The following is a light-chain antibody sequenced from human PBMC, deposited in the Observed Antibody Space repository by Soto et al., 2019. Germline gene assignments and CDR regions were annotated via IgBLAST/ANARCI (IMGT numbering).Light chain of an antibody. CDR3: SSRV. J-gene: IGLJ1*01. CDR2: DVS. Sequence: QAVVTQPASVSGSPGQSITISCTGTSSDVGGYNYVSWYQQHPGKAPKLMIYDVSNRPSGVSNRFSGSKSGNTASLTISGLQAEDEADYYCSSRVFGTGTKLTVL. V-gene: IGLV2-14*01. CDR1: SSDVGGYNY.